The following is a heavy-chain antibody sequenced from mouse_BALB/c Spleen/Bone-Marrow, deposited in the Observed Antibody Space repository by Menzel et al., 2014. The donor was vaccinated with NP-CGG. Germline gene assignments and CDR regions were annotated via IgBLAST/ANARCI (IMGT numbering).Heavy chain of an antibody. V-gene: IGHV5-17*02. J-gene: IGHJ2*01. D-gene: IGHD1-1*01. Sequence: EVQGAESGGGLVQPGGSRKLSCAASGFTFSSSGMHWVRQAPENGLEWVAYISSGSSTVYYADKVMGRFTISRDNPKNTLFRQKPNPRSEDTAMYYCARSGSSFGYFDYWGQGTTLTGSS. CDR1: GFTFSSSG. CDR3: ARSGSSFGYFDY. CDR2: ISSGSSTV.